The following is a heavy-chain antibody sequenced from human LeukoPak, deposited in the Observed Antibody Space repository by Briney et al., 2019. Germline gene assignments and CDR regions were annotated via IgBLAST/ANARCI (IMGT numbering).Heavy chain of an antibody. D-gene: IGHD1-1*01. CDR2: INHSGSV. Sequence: SETLSLTCAVSAGSFSGHYWSWIRQPPGKGLEWIGEINHSGSVTYNPSLKSRVTISLDTSKKQFSLKVTSVTAAETAVYYCARVLPGGTYHYVPLRWFDPWGQGTLVTVSS. CDR3: ARVLPGGTYHYVPLRWFDP. V-gene: IGHV4-34*01. J-gene: IGHJ5*02. CDR1: AGSFSGHY.